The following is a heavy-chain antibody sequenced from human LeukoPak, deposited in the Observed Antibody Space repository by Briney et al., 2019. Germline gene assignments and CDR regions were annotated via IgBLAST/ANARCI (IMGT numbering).Heavy chain of an antibody. Sequence: PSETLSLTCTVSDGSIINNNHYWGWARQPPGKGLEWIGSISYSGGTAYNPSLRSRVTISVDTSKNQFSLKVNSVTAADTAVYYCAREVEYYDSSGYRPHAFDIWGQGTLVTVSS. CDR2: ISYSGGT. V-gene: IGHV4-39*02. CDR1: DGSIINNNHY. D-gene: IGHD3-22*01. CDR3: AREVEYYDSSGYRPHAFDI. J-gene: IGHJ3*02.